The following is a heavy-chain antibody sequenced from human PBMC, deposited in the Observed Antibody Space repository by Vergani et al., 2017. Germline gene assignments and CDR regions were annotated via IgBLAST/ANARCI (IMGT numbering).Heavy chain of an antibody. Sequence: EVQLLESGGGLVQPGGSLRLSCAASGFTFSSYAMSWVRQAPGKGLEWVSAISGSGGSTYYADSVKGRFTISRDNSKNTLYLQMSSLKASDTAMYYCARAAAVAGIPPRDYWGQGTLVTVSS. V-gene: IGHV3-23*01. J-gene: IGHJ4*02. CDR2: ISGSGGST. CDR3: ARAAAVAGIPPRDY. CDR1: GFTFSSYA. D-gene: IGHD6-19*01.